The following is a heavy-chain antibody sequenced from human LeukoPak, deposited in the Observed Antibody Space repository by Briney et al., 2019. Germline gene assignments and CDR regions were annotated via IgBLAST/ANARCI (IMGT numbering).Heavy chain of an antibody. CDR2: LYTSGST. J-gene: IGHJ4*02. Sequence: NPSETLSLTCTVSGGSISSGSYYWGWIRQPAGKGLEWIVRLYTSGSTNYSPSLKSRVTISVDASKNQFSLRLTSVTAADTAVYYCARSPGPDLNYYDTSGSYYFDYWGQGTLVTVSS. V-gene: IGHV4-61*02. D-gene: IGHD3-22*01. CDR3: ARSPGPDLNYYDTSGSYYFDY. CDR1: GGSISSGSYY.